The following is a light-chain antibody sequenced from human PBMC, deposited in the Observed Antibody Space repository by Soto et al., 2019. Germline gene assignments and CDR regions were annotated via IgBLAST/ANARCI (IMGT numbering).Light chain of an antibody. CDR2: GAK. CDR3: QQTYKTPLT. CDR1: QAISNY. J-gene: IGKJ1*01. Sequence: DIQMTQSPSFLSASVGDRVTITCRASQAISNYLNWYQQKPGKAPNLLIFGAKTLQSGVPSRFSGSGYGTDFTLTITTLQPEDVGIYYCQQTYKTPLTFGQGTKVDIK. V-gene: IGKV1-39*01.